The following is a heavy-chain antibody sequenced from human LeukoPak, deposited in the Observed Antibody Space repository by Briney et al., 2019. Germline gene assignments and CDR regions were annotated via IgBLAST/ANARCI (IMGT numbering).Heavy chain of an antibody. CDR3: ARNYYDTSDYYFGNFDY. CDR1: GGSISSGGYY. CDR2: IYYSGST. V-gene: IGHV4-31*03. D-gene: IGHD3-22*01. Sequence: SETLSLTCTVSGGSISSGGYYWSWIRQHPGKGLEWIGYIYYSGSTYYNPSLKSRVTISVDTSKNQFSLKLSSVTAADTAVYYCARNYYDTSDYYFGNFDYWGQGTLVTVSS. J-gene: IGHJ4*02.